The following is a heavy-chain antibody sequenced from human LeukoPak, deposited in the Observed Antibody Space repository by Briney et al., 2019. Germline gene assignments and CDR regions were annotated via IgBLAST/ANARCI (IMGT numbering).Heavy chain of an antibody. CDR1: GSTISSYA. Sequence: SVQGSCTASGSTISSYAITRVRQAPGQGLEWMGGIMPIFGTANYAQKFKGRVTITADESTSTAYMELSSLRAEDTAVYYCTRGDRYSSSWHRFDYWGQGTLVTVSS. CDR3: TRGDRYSSSWHRFDY. J-gene: IGHJ4*02. V-gene: IGHV1-69*13. D-gene: IGHD6-13*01. CDR2: IMPIFGTA.